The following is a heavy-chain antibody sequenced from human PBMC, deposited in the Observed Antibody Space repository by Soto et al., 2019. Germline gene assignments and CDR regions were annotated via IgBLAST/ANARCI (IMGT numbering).Heavy chain of an antibody. CDR1: GFTVSSNY. CDR3: ARERRDYDISGYYLGGYYFDY. D-gene: IGHD3-22*01. J-gene: IGHJ4*02. Sequence: EVQLVESGGGLIQPGGSLRLSCAASGFTVSSNYMSWVRQAPGKGLEWVSVIYSGGSTYYADSVKGRFTISRDNSKKMLYLKMNSLRAEDRAVYYCARERRDYDISGYYLGGYYFDYWGQGTLVTVSS. CDR2: IYSGGST. V-gene: IGHV3-53*01.